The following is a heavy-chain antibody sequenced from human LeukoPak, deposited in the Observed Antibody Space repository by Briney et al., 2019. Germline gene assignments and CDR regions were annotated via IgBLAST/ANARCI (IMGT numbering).Heavy chain of an antibody. CDR3: ARDQNY. CDR2: TYSGGTT. J-gene: IGHJ4*02. CDR1: GFTVSTNY. V-gene: IGHV3-66*02. Sequence: GGSLRLSCVASGFTVSTNYMSWVRQAPGKGLEWVSVTYSGGTTYYADSVKGRFTISTDNSQNTLYLQMNSLRPEDTAVYYGARDQNYWGQGTLVTVSS.